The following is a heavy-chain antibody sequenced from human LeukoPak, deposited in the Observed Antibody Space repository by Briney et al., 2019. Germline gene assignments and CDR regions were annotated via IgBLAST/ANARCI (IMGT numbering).Heavy chain of an antibody. CDR1: GGSFSAYY. D-gene: IGHD1/OR15-1a*01. CDR3: ARGVYNWNIDVFDF. Sequence: PSETLSLTCAVYGGSFSAYYWSWIRQPPGKGLEWIGEINHSGSTNYNPSLKSRVTISVDTSKNQFFLKLNSVTAADTAVYYCARGVYNWNIDVFDFWGQGTMVTVSS. J-gene: IGHJ3*01. CDR2: INHSGST. V-gene: IGHV4-34*01.